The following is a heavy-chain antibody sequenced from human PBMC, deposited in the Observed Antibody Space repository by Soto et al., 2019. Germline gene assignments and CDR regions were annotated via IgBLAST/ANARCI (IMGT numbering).Heavy chain of an antibody. J-gene: IGHJ3*02. D-gene: IGHD3-10*01. CDR1: GGSMNSHDYY. Sequence: QEQLQESGPGLVKPSQTLSLTCTVSGGSMNSHDYYWSWIRQPPGKGLEWIGYIHNSGSTYYNPSLQSRLTISSDTSKNQFYLRLNSVTAADTALYYCARGEVRGPFDIWGQGTMVTVSS. CDR3: ARGEVRGPFDI. CDR2: IHNSGST. V-gene: IGHV4-30-4*01.